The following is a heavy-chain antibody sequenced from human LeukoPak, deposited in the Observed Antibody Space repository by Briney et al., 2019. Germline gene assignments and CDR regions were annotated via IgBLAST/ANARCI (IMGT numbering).Heavy chain of an antibody. Sequence: ASVKVSCKASGYTFTGYYMHWVRQAPGQGLEWMGWINPNSGGTNYAQKFQGRVTMTRDTSISTAYMELSRLRSDDTAVYYCARDFPPWGRAFDIWGQGTMVTVSS. CDR1: GYTFTGYY. CDR2: INPNSGGT. V-gene: IGHV1-2*02. D-gene: IGHD1-26*01. CDR3: ARDFPPWGRAFDI. J-gene: IGHJ3*02.